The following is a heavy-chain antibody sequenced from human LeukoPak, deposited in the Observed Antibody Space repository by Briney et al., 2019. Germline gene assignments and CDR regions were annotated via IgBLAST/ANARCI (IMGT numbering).Heavy chain of an antibody. CDR2: IIPIFGTA. D-gene: IGHD3-10*01. CDR3: AKGASAVRGVIIGFRY. V-gene: IGHV1-69*13. CDR1: GCTFSSYA. J-gene: IGHJ4*02. Sequence: SVKVSCKASGCTFSSYAISWVRQAPGQGLEWMGGIIPIFGTANYAQKFQGRVTITADESTSTAYMELSSLRSEDTAVYYCAKGASAVRGVIIGFRYWGQGQRVNGSS.